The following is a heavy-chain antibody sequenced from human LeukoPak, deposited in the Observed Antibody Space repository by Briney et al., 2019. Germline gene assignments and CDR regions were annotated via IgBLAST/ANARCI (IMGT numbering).Heavy chain of an antibody. V-gene: IGHV1-69*02. CDR2: IIPILGIA. CDR3: ARAPKRGMLTDWYYYMDV. CDR1: GGTFSSYT. Sequence: ASVKVSCKASGGTFSSYTISWVRQAPGQGLEWMGRIIPILGIANCAQKFQGRVTITADKSTSTAYMELSSLRSEDTAVYYCARAPKRGMLTDWYYYMDVWGKGTTVTVSS. D-gene: IGHD3-9*01. J-gene: IGHJ6*03.